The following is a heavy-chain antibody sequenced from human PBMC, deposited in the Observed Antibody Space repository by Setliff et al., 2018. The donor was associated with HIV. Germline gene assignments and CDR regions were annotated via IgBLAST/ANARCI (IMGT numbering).Heavy chain of an antibody. CDR3: VSSQSPQDRAVIIGGL. CDR2: IYSGGST. V-gene: IGHV3-66*02. D-gene: IGHD3-10*01. J-gene: IGHJ4*02. Sequence: GGSLRLSCAASGFTVSTYYMSWVRQAPGKGLEWVSTIYSGGSTYHADSVKGRFFISRDNSRNTLHLQMNSLRPDDTAVYYCVSSQSPQDRAVIIGGLWGQGTQVTVSS. CDR1: GFTVSTYY.